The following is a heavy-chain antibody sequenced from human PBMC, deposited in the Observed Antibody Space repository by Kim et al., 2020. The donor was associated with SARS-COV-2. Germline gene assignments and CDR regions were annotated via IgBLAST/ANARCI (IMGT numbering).Heavy chain of an antibody. CDR3: ARDRGYSGYDYAKYYYGMDV. J-gene: IGHJ6*02. V-gene: IGHV3-48*02. Sequence: RFTISRDNAKNSLYLQMNSLRDEDTAVYYCARDRGYSGYDYAKYYYGMDVWGQGTTVTVSS. D-gene: IGHD5-12*01.